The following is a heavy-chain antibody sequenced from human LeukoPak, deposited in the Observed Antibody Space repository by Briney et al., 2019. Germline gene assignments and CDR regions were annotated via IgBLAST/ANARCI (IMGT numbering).Heavy chain of an antibody. CDR1: GFSVSSNW. D-gene: IGHD2-2*01. CDR2: IISDGTTT. CDR3: ARAYCGTTSCSSLKD. J-gene: IGHJ4*02. V-gene: IGHV3-74*01. Sequence: GGSLRLSCVASGFSVSSNWMHWDRQAPGKGLVWVSRIISDGTTTFYADSVTGRFTISRDNAKNTLYLQMNNLGAEDTAVYYCARAYCGTTSCSSLKDRGQGTLVTVSS.